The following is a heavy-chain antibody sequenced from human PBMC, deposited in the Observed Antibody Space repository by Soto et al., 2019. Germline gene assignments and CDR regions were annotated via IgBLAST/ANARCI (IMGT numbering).Heavy chain of an antibody. CDR3: TRVGGYYGDYPNFDY. CDR2: IYYSGST. Sequence: PSETLSLTCTVYGGSIRSYYWSWIRQPPGKGLEWIGNIYYSGSTNCNPSRKSRVTMSVDMSKNQVSLKLSSVTAADTAVYYCTRVGGYYGDYPNFDYWGQGALVTVSS. CDR1: GGSIRSYY. J-gene: IGHJ4*02. D-gene: IGHD4-17*01. V-gene: IGHV4-59*01.